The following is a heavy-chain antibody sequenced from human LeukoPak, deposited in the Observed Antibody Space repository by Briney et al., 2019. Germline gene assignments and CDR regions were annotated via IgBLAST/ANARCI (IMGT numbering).Heavy chain of an antibody. V-gene: IGHV1-2*02. CDR2: INPNSGGT. D-gene: IGHD4-17*01. Sequence: ASVKVSCKASGYTFTGYYMHWVRQAPGQGLEWMGWINPNSGGTNYAQKFQGRVTMTRDTSISTAYMELSRLRSDDTAVYYCARERSTLSLYGDYYFDYWGQGTLVTVSS. CDR1: GYTFTGYY. CDR3: ARERSTLSLYGDYYFDY. J-gene: IGHJ4*02.